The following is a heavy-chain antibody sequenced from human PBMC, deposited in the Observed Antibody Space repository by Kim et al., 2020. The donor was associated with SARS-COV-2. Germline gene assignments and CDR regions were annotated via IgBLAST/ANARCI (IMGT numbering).Heavy chain of an antibody. J-gene: IGHJ6*02. CDR3: ARDTIFGVESYYFYGMDV. Sequence: KSLVTISVDTAKNQFSLKLSSVTAADTAVYYCARDTIFGVESYYFYGMDVWGQGTTVTVSS. D-gene: IGHD3-3*01. V-gene: IGHV4-59*01.